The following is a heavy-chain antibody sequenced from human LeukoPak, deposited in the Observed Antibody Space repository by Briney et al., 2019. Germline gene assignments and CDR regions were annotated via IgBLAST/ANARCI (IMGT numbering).Heavy chain of an antibody. J-gene: IGHJ6*03. D-gene: IGHD2-2*01. CDR1: GGSISSGSYY. Sequence: KTSETLSLTCTVSGGSISSGSYYWSWIRQPAGKGLEWIGRIYTSGSTNYNPSLKSRVTISVDTSKNQFSLKLSSVTAADTAVYYCARAAWEVPVAMDHFYYYYYMDVWGKGTTVTISS. V-gene: IGHV4-61*02. CDR2: IYTSGST. CDR3: ARAAWEVPVAMDHFYYYYYMDV.